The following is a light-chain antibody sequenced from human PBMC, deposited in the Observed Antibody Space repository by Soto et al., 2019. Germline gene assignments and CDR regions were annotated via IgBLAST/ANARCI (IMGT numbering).Light chain of an antibody. CDR2: EGF. J-gene: IGLJ1*01. Sequence: QSALTQPASVSGSPGQSITISCTGTSSDVGSGNVVSWYQHYPGKAPQLIIYEGFKRPSVVSSRFSGSKSGNTASLTISGLQAEDEAEYCCCSHAGRDTYVFGTGTKLTVL. V-gene: IGLV2-23*01. CDR1: SSDVGSGNV. CDR3: CSHAGRDTYV.